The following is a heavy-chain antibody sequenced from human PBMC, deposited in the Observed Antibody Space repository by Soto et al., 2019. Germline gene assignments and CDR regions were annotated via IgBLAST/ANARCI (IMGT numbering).Heavy chain of an antibody. Sequence: QITLKESGPSLVKPTQTLTLTCTFSGFSLSTGGVGVGWIRQPPGKALEWLALIYWDDDKRYSPSLRSRLTGSKDTSKHQVVLTMTTMDPVDTATYYCAHSRCGGDCLQSYSSHYYYGMDVWGQGTTVTVSS. J-gene: IGHJ6*02. CDR3: AHSRCGGDCLQSYSSHYYYGMDV. CDR1: GFSLSTGGVG. D-gene: IGHD2-21*02. V-gene: IGHV2-5*02. CDR2: IYWDDDK.